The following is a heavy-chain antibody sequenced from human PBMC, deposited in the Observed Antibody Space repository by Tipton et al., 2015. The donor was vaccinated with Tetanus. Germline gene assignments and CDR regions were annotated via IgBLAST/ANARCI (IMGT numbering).Heavy chain of an antibody. J-gene: IGHJ4*02. CDR1: GGSFSTYI. D-gene: IGHD3-3*01. Sequence: QSGAEVKKPGSSVKVSCKTSGGSFSTYITSWVRQAPGQGLEWMGGIIPIFGPPNYSQKFQGRITITADKSTSTAYMELTNLSSEDTAVYYCARVRGGTREYYAIAYWGQGTLGAVSS. V-gene: IGHV1-69*06. CDR2: IIPIFGPP. CDR3: ARVRGGTREYYAIAY.